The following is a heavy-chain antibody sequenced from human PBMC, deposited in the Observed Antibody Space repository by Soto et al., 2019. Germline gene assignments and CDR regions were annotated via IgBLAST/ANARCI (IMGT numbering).Heavy chain of an antibody. CDR1: GFTVSSNY. CDR3: VRGRYGPEIH. V-gene: IGHV3-53*04. D-gene: IGHD5-18*01. J-gene: IGHJ4*02. Sequence: EVRLVESGGGLVQPGGSLRLSCAAFGFTVSSNYMTWVRLAPGKGLEWVSLVYSGGATHYAASVKGRFTISTHSSQNTLFVEMNCLITQATVTYSCVRGRYGPEIHWSQGTKVTVSS. CDR2: VYSGGAT.